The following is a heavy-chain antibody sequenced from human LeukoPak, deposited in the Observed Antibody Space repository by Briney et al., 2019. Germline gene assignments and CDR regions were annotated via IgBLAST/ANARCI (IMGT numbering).Heavy chain of an antibody. J-gene: IGHJ4*02. Sequence: SETLSLTCAVYGGSFGGYYWSWIRQPPGKGLEWIGEINHSGSTNYNPSLKNRVTISVDTSKNQFSLKLSSVTAADTAVYYCARVGYYDSIDYWGQRTLVTVSS. CDR2: INHSGST. CDR1: GGSFGGYY. V-gene: IGHV4-34*01. D-gene: IGHD3-22*01. CDR3: ARVGYYDSIDY.